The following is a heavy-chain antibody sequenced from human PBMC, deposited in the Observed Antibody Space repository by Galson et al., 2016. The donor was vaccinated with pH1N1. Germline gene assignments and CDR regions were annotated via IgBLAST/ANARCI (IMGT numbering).Heavy chain of an antibody. D-gene: IGHD4-17*01. CDR1: GSNSDYN. V-gene: IGHV3-23*01. J-gene: IGHJ3*02. CDR2: ISGSGGRK. Sequence: SLRLSCAASGSNSDYNMNWVRLAPGKGLEWVSSISGSGGRKHYADSVQGRFIISRDNSKNTLYLQMNSLRARDTALYFCAKGGYGDYGLDVFDIWGQGTMVIVSS. CDR3: AKGGYGDYGLDVFDI.